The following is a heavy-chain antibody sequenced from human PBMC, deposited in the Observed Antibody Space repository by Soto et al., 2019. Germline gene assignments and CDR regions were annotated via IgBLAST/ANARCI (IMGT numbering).Heavy chain of an antibody. V-gene: IGHV6-1*01. CDR2: TYYRSKWYN. J-gene: IGHJ3*02. CDR1: VDSVSSNSAA. CDR3: SKGSVFGVVISTDAFDI. Sequence: SQTLSLTCAISVDSVSSNSAAWNCIRQSPSRGLEWLGRTYYRSKWYNDYAVSVKSRITINPDTSKNQFSLQLNSVTPEDTAVYYCSKGSVFGVVISTDAFDIWGQGTMVTVSS. D-gene: IGHD3-3*01.